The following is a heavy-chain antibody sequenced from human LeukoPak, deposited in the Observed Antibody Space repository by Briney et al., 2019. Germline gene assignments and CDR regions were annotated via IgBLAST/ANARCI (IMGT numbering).Heavy chain of an antibody. CDR3: ARGLYNWNDGYYFDY. V-gene: IGHV3-30*04. CDR1: GFTFSNYA. Sequence: GGSLRLSCAASGFTFSNYAMHWVRQAPGKGLEWVAVISYDGSNKYYADSVRGRFTISRDNSKNTLYLQMNSLRAEDTAVYYCARGLYNWNDGYYFDYWGQGTLVTVSS. J-gene: IGHJ4*02. CDR2: ISYDGSNK. D-gene: IGHD1-1*01.